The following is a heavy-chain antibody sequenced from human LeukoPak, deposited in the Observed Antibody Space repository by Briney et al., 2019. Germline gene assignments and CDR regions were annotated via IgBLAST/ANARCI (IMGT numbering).Heavy chain of an antibody. CDR2: IYGGGST. CDR3: ARDKGDSSGYMMFDY. J-gene: IGHJ4*02. V-gene: IGHV3-66*01. Sequence: GGSLRLSCAASGFTFSSYGMHWVRQAPGKGLEWVSVIYGGGSTYYADSVKGRFTISRDNSKNTLYLQLNSLRAEDTAVYYCARDKGDSSGYMMFDYWGQGTLVTVSS. CDR1: GFTFSSYG. D-gene: IGHD3-22*01.